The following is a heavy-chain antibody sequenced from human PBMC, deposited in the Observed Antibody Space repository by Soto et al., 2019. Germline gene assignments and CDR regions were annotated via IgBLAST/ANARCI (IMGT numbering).Heavy chain of an antibody. D-gene: IGHD2-15*01. Sequence: QVQLVESGGGVVQSLRSLILSYSASGFTFRSYGIHWVLQAPGKGLEWVAVIWYDGSNKYYADSVTGRFTISRDNSQPTRCLQRNSLSAEDTAVYYCARASPHEFDCSGGSCYWGAFDIWGQGTMVTVSS. V-gene: IGHV3-33*01. J-gene: IGHJ3*02. CDR1: GFTFRSYG. CDR3: ARASPHEFDCSGGSCYWGAFDI. CDR2: IWYDGSNK.